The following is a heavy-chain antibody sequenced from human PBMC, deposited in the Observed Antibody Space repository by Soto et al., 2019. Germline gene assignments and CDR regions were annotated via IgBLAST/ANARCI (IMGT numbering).Heavy chain of an antibody. CDR1: GFIFIDYY. Sequence: GGSLRLSCAASGFIFIDYYMSWVRQAPGKGLEWVSYISPSGSSIYYADSVKGRFTISRDNAENSLFLQMNSLRAEDTAIYYCAGRYNYDSSGLDPWGQGTLVTVSS. D-gene: IGHD3-22*01. CDR3: AGRYNYDSSGLDP. J-gene: IGHJ5*02. V-gene: IGHV3-11*01. CDR2: ISPSGSSI.